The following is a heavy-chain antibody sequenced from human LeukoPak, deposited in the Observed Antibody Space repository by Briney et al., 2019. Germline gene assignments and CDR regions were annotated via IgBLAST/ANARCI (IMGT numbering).Heavy chain of an antibody. D-gene: IGHD3-10*01. Sequence: SETLSLTCTVSGDSIGDGDYYWSWIRQPPGKGLEWIGYSYYTGTTNYNPSLESRLTISVDRSKNQLSLKLGSVTAADTAVYYCARSKVGARFNVPYMDVWGKGTTVTVS. CDR2: SYYTGTT. J-gene: IGHJ6*03. V-gene: IGHV4-30-4*01. CDR3: ARSKVGARFNVPYMDV. CDR1: GDSIGDGDYY.